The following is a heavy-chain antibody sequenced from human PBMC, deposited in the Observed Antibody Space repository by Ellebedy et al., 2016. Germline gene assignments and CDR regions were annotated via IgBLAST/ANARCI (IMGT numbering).Heavy chain of an antibody. CDR2: IYKSGST. CDR3: AREDYDILTGYYMSN. V-gene: IGHV4-4*07. J-gene: IGHJ4*02. Sequence: GSLRLXXTVSGGSIGSYYWSWIRRPAGKGLEWIGRIYKSGSTNYNPSLTSRVTLSLDTSKNQFSLKLSSVTAADTAVYYCAREDYDILTGYYMSNWGQGTLVTVSS. D-gene: IGHD3-9*01. CDR1: GGSIGSYY.